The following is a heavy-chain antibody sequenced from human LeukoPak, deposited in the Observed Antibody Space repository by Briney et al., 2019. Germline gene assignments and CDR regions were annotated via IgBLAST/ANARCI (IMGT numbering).Heavy chain of an antibody. J-gene: IGHJ5*02. CDR1: GYTLTELS. Sequence: GASVKVSCKVSGYTLTELSMHWVRQAPGKELEWMGGFDPEDGETIYAQKFQGRVTMTEDTSTDTAYMKLSSLRSEDTAVYYCATDRRYNWESGSWFDPWGQGTLVTVSS. V-gene: IGHV1-24*01. CDR2: FDPEDGET. CDR3: ATDRRYNWESGSWFDP. D-gene: IGHD1-20*01.